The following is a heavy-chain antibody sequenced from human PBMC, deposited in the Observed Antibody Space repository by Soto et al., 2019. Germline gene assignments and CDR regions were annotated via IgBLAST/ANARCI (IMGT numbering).Heavy chain of an antibody. J-gene: IGHJ4*02. CDR1: GFTVSSYG. CDR3: AKAHLYYDGYY. Sequence: GGSLRLCCAASGFTVSSYGMHWVRQAPGKGLEWVAVISYDGSNKYYADSVKGRFTISRDNSKNTLYLQMNSLRAEDTAVYYCAKAHLYYDGYYWGQGTLVTVSS. CDR2: ISYDGSNK. D-gene: IGHD3-22*01. V-gene: IGHV3-30*18.